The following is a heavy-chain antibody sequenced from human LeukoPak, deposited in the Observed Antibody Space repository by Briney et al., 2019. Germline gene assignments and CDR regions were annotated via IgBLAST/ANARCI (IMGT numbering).Heavy chain of an antibody. CDR1: GFTFSSYE. J-gene: IGHJ4*02. CDR3: ARGVVPPPY. V-gene: IGHV3-48*03. D-gene: IGHD2-2*01. CDR2: ISSSGSII. Sequence: GGSLRLSCAAFGFTFSSYEFNWVRQAPGKGLEWVSYISSSGSIIFHADSVKGRFTISRDNAKKSLYLQMNSLRADDTAIYYCARGVVPPPYWGQGTLVTVSS.